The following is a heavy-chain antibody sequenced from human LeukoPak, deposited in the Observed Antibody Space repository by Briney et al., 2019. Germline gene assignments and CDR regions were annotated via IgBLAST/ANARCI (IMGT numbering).Heavy chain of an antibody. CDR2: IKQDGSEK. CDR1: GFTFSNYW. V-gene: IGHV3-7*01. J-gene: IGHJ4*02. CDR3: ARGGSDY. Sequence: GGSLRLSYAASGFTFSNYWMTWVRQAPGKGLEWVATIKQDGSEKYYVDSVKGRFTISRDNAKNSLYPQMNSLRAEDTAVYYCARGGSDYWGQGTLVTVSS.